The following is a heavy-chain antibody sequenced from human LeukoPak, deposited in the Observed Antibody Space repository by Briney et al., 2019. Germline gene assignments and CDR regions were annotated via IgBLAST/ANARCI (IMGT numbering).Heavy chain of an antibody. D-gene: IGHD3-22*01. Sequence: SETLSLTCTVSGGSISSSSYYWDWIRQPPGKGLEWIGSIYYSGSTYYNRSLKSRVTISVDTSKNQFSLKLSSVTAADTAMYYCAGCYYDSSGYLGCGQGTLVTVSS. CDR2: IYYSGST. V-gene: IGHV4-39*01. J-gene: IGHJ4*02. CDR1: GGSISSSSYY. CDR3: AGCYYDSSGYLG.